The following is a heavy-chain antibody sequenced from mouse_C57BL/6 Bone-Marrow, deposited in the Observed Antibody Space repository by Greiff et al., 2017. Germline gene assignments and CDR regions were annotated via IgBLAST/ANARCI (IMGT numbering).Heavy chain of an antibody. CDR2: INPYNGGT. J-gene: IGHJ3*01. Sequence: VQLQQSGPVLVKPGASVKMSCKASGYTFTDYYMNWVKQSHGKSLEWIGVINPYNGGTSYNQKFKGKATLTVDKSSSTAYMELNSLTSEDSAVYYCARAYSNYVGFAYWGQGTLVTVSA. V-gene: IGHV1-19*01. D-gene: IGHD2-5*01. CDR1: GYTFTDYY. CDR3: ARAYSNYVGFAY.